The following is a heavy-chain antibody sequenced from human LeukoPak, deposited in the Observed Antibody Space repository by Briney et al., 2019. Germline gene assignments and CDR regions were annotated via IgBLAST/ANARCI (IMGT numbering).Heavy chain of an antibody. J-gene: IGHJ4*02. CDR1: GYTFTRFA. V-gene: IGHV1-3*01. CDR2: INAGSGNT. CDR3: ATVGASPRSFDY. Sequence: ASVKVSCKASGYTFTRFAMHWVRQAPGQRLEWMGWINAGSGNTKYSQKFQGRVTITRDTSANTAYMELSSLRSEDTAVYYCATVGASPRSFDYWGQGTLVTVSS.